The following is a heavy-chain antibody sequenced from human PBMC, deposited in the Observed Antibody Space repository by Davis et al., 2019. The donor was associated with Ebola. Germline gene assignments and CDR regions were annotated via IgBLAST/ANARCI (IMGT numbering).Heavy chain of an antibody. CDR3: ARLQGYWFDP. CDR1: GGSISSYY. V-gene: IGHV4-59*08. J-gene: IGHJ5*02. CDR2: IYYSGST. Sequence: SETLSLTCTVSGGSISSYYWSWIRQPPGKGLEWIGYIYYSGSTNYNPSLKSRVTISVDTSKNQFSLKLSSVTAADTAVYYCARLQGYWFDPWGQRTLVTVSS. D-gene: IGHD2-15*01.